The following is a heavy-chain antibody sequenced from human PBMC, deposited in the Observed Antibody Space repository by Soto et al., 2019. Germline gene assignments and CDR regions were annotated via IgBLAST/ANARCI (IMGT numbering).Heavy chain of an antibody. J-gene: IGHJ4*02. V-gene: IGHV1-69*06. CDR3: AGGSALAADY. CDR2: IIPLFGST. D-gene: IGHD5-18*01. CDR1: GGSFTSFT. Sequence: QVQLVQCGAVVKKPGSSLKVSCRTSGGSFTSFTVSWVRQAPGQAVEWMGGIIPLFGSTNYAHKFQCRITITADRSTTTAYLALRGLNSEDRAVYYGAGGSALAADYWGQGTLVTVS.